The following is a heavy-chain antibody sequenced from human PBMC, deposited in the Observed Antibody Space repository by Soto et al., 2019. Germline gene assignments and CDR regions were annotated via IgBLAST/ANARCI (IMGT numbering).Heavy chain of an antibody. CDR3: AHAYGGRSLY. D-gene: IGHD1-26*01. CDR2: IYWDDSK. V-gene: IGHV2-5*02. J-gene: IGHJ4*02. Sequence: QITLKESGPTLVKPTQTLTLTCTFSGFSLTTDRVGVGWIRQPPGEALEWLAVIYWDDSKTYRPSMESRLTNTKDTSKNQVAPTMTNMDSLDTATYYCAHAYGGRSLYWGQGTLVTVSS. CDR1: GFSLTTDRVG.